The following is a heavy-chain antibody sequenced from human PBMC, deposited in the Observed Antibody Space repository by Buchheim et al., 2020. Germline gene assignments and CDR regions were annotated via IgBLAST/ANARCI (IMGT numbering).Heavy chain of an antibody. Sequence: QVQLQESGPGLVKPSGTLSLTCAVSGGSISSSNWWSWVRQPPGKGLEWIGEIYHSGSTNYNPSLKSRVTIPVDKSKNQFFLKLSSVTAADTAVYYCARVAYVMAAAGLYYYYYMDVWGKGTT. D-gene: IGHD6-13*01. V-gene: IGHV4-4*02. J-gene: IGHJ6*03. CDR2: IYHSGST. CDR1: GGSISSSNW. CDR3: ARVAYVMAAAGLYYYYYMDV.